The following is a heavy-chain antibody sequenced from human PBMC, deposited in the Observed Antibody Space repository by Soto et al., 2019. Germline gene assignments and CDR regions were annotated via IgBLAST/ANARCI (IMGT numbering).Heavy chain of an antibody. CDR1: GGTFSSYA. CDR3: ARAAGTGDYYYGMDV. D-gene: IGHD1-1*01. V-gene: IGHV1-69*10. CDR2: IIPILGIA. Sequence: ASVKVSCKASGGTFSSYAISWVRQAPGQGLEWMGGIIPILGIANYAQKFQGRVTITADKSTSTAYMELGSLRSEDTAVYYCARAAGTGDYYYGMDVWGQGTTVTVSS. J-gene: IGHJ6*02.